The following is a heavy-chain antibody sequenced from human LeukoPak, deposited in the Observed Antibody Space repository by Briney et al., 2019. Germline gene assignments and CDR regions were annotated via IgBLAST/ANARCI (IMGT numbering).Heavy chain of an antibody. D-gene: IGHD6-6*01. CDR2: IYTNGST. CDR3: GRHKYNYYYGMDV. Sequence: SETLFLTCTVSGDSVTNYYWSWIRQPAGKGLEWIGRIYTNGSTTYKSSLRSRVTMSVDTSKNQFSLRLRSVTAGDTAVYYCGRHKYNYYYGMDVWGQGTTVTVSS. J-gene: IGHJ6*02. CDR1: GDSVTNYY. V-gene: IGHV4-4*07.